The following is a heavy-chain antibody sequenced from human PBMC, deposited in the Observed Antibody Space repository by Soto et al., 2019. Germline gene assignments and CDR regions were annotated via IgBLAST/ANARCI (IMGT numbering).Heavy chain of an antibody. CDR3: ARESAAATFDF. J-gene: IGHJ4*02. V-gene: IGHV4-31*03. CDR2: INYRART. D-gene: IGHD6-25*01. Sequence: QVQLQESGPGLVKPSQTLPLTCTVSGGSISSGGYYWSWIRQHPGKGLEWIGYINYRARTYYNPSRKSRVTISVDPPKNQVSLNLSSVTAADTAVYYCARESAAATFDFWGQGTLVTVSS. CDR1: GGSISSGGYY.